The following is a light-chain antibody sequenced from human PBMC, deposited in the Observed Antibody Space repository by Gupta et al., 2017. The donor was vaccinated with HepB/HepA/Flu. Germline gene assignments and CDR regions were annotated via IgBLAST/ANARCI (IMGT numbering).Light chain of an antibody. J-gene: IGKJ1*01. Sequence: EILCTQRPGILSLSPGEAVTFAVRARQSVRSTYLTRHQQKPGQAPRLLIYGASSRATGIPDRFSGSGPGTDFTLTISRLEPEDFAVYYCQQDGTSPETFGQGTKVEIK. CDR2: GAS. CDR3: QQDGTSPET. CDR1: QSVRSTY. V-gene: IGKV3-20*01.